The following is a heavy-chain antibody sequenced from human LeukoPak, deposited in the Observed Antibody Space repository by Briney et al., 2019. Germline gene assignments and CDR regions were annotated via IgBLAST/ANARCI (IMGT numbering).Heavy chain of an antibody. CDR1: GGSISSSGYY. V-gene: IGHV4-31*03. D-gene: IGHD1-14*01. Sequence: SQTLSLTCTVSGGSISSSGYYWNWSRQHPGKGLEWIGYIYHSGSTYYNPSLKSRVIISADTSKNQLSLKLSSVTAADTAVYYCARAELSHRGYHYGMDVWGQGATVTVS. CDR3: ARAELSHRGYHYGMDV. J-gene: IGHJ6*02. CDR2: IYHSGST.